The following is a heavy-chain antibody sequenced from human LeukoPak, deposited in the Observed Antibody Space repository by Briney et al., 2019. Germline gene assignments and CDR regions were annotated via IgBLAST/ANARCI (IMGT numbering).Heavy chain of an antibody. CDR3: ARDFLSGSYYRGAFDI. CDR1: GYTFTSYG. CDR2: ISAYNGNT. J-gene: IGHJ3*02. Sequence: ASVKVSCKGSGYTFTSYGTSWVRQAPGQGLEWMGWISAYNGNTNYAQKLQGRVTMTTDTSTSTAYMELRSLRSDDTAVYYCARDFLSGSYYRGAFDIWGQGTMVTVSS. V-gene: IGHV1-18*01. D-gene: IGHD1-26*01.